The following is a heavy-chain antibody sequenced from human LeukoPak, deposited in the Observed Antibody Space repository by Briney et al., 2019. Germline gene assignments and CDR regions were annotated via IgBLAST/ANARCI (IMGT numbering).Heavy chain of an antibody. CDR3: ARDRDDDILTGYPDYSFDY. Sequence: ASVKVSFKASGYTSYYMHWVRQAPGQGLEWMGIINPSGGSTTYAQKFQGRVTMTRDTSMSTVYMELSRLRSEDTAVYYCARDRDDDILTGYPDYSFDYWGQGTLVTVSS. CDR1: GYTSYY. CDR2: INPSGGST. D-gene: IGHD3-9*01. J-gene: IGHJ4*02. V-gene: IGHV1-46*01.